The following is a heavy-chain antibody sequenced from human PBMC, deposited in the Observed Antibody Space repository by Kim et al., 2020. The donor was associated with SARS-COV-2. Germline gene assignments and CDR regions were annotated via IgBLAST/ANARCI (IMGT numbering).Heavy chain of an antibody. CDR3: ARFLGRGYSGYDYFDY. J-gene: IGHJ4*02. D-gene: IGHD5-12*01. V-gene: IGHV5-51*01. Sequence: SFQGQVTISADKSISTAYLQWSSLKASDTAMYYCARFLGRGYSGYDYFDYWGQGTLVTVSS.